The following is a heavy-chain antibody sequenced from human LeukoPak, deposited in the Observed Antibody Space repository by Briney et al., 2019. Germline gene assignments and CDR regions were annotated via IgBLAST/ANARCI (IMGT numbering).Heavy chain of an antibody. J-gene: IGHJ6*04. D-gene: IGHD6-13*01. CDR1: GGTFSSYA. CDR2: IIPIFGTA. V-gene: IGHV1-69*06. CDR3: ARGGGIGAAAQGGYYYGMDV. Sequence: GASVKVSCKASGGTFSSYAISWVRQAPGQGLEWMGGIIPIFGTANYAQKFQGRVTITADKSTSTAYMELSSLRSEEAAVYYCARGGGIGAAAQGGYYYGMDVWGKGTTVTVSS.